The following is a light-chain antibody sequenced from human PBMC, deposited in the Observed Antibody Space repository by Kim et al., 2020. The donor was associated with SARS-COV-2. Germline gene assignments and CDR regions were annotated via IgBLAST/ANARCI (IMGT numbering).Light chain of an antibody. Sequence: GQMFTIACSGSTPNVGVIYADWYQQVPGTAPRVLIYKNNQRPSGFPDRFSASKSGTSASLAISGLRSEDEADYYCAAWDDSLRACVFGGGTQLTFL. CDR3: AAWDDSLRACV. CDR1: TPNVGVIY. CDR2: KNN. J-gene: IGLJ3*02. V-gene: IGLV1-47*01.